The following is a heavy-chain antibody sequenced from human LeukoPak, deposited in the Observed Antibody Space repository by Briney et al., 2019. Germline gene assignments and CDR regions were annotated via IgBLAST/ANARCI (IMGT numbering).Heavy chain of an antibody. D-gene: IGHD6-13*01. CDR2: INPSGGST. V-gene: IGHV1-46*01. J-gene: IGHJ5*02. Sequence: ASVKVSCKASGYTFTSYYMHWVRQAPGQGLEWMGIINPSGGSTSYAQKFQGRVTITRDTSASTAYMELSSLRSEDTAVYYCAREPAGYSSSWSRFDPWGQGTLVTVSS. CDR3: AREPAGYSSSWSRFDP. CDR1: GYTFTSYY.